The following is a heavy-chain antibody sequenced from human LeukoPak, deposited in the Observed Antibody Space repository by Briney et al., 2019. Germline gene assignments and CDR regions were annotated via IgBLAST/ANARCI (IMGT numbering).Heavy chain of an antibody. Sequence: PGGSLRLSCAASGFTFSDYYMSWIRQAPGKGLEWVSYISSSGSTIYYADSVKGRFTISRDNAKNTLYLQMNSLRAEDTAVYYCAKDPTNHSDAFDIWGQGTMVTVSS. V-gene: IGHV3-11*01. D-gene: IGHD1-14*01. CDR1: GFTFSDYY. J-gene: IGHJ3*02. CDR3: AKDPTNHSDAFDI. CDR2: ISSSGSTI.